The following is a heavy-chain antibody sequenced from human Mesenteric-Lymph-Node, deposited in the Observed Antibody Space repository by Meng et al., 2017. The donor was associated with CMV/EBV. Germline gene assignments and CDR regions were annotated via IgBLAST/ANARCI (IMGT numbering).Heavy chain of an antibody. CDR3: AKEEIPTFYTLPDY. Sequence: GESLKISCAASGFTFNTYIMNWVRQAPGKGLEWVSVIYSDSAYYADSVRGRFTISRDPSKNTLYLQMNSLRAEDTAVYYCAKEEIPTFYTLPDYWGQGTLVTVSS. V-gene: IGHV3-23*03. CDR1: GFTFNTYI. D-gene: IGHD3-16*01. J-gene: IGHJ4*02. CDR2: IYSDSA.